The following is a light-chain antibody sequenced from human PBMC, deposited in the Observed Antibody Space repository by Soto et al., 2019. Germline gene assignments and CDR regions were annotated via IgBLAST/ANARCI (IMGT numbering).Light chain of an antibody. CDR2: GAS. V-gene: IGKV3-20*01. CDR3: QHYGTSAL. Sequence: EIVLTQSPGTLSLSPGERATLSCRASQSVSSSYLAWYQQKPGQAPRLLIYGASSRATGIPDRFSVSGSGTDFTLTISRLEPEVFAVYYCQHYGTSALFGPGTKVDIK. CDR1: QSVSSSY. J-gene: IGKJ3*01.